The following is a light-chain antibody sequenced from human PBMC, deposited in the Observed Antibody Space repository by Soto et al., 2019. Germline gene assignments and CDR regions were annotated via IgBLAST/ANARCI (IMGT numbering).Light chain of an antibody. CDR1: QSVSSSY. CDR2: GAS. Sequence: EIVLTQSPGTLSLSPGERATLSCRASQSVSSSYLAWYQQRPGQAPRLLIYGASSRATGIPDRFSGSGSGTDFTLTISRLEPEDFAVYYCQQYSNSPLTFGAGTKVDIX. V-gene: IGKV3-20*01. CDR3: QQYSNSPLT. J-gene: IGKJ4*01.